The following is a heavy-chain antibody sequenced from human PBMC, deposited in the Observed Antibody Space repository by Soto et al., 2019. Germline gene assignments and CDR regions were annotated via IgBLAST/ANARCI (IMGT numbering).Heavy chain of an antibody. V-gene: IGHV4-34*01. Sequence: QVQLQQWGAGLLKPSETLSLTCAVYGGSFSGYYWTWIRQPPGKGLEWIGEINHSGSTNYKPSLTSRVTISVDTSKNQLSLKMSSVTAADTAVYYCARGRTLITGTSFDYWGQGTLVTVSS. D-gene: IGHD1-20*01. CDR2: INHSGST. CDR1: GGSFSGYY. J-gene: IGHJ4*02. CDR3: ARGRTLITGTSFDY.